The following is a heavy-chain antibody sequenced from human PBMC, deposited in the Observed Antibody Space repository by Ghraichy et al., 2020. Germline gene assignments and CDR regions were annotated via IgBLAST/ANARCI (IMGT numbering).Heavy chain of an antibody. Sequence: GGSLRLSCAASGFTFSSYAMSWVRQAPGKGLEWVSAISGSGGSTYYADSVKGRFTISRDNSKNTLYLQMNSLRAEDTAVYYCAKGSKWSVAGGYFDYWGQGTLVTVSS. D-gene: IGHD6-19*01. CDR2: ISGSGGST. CDR3: AKGSKWSVAGGYFDY. V-gene: IGHV3-23*01. J-gene: IGHJ4*02. CDR1: GFTFSSYA.